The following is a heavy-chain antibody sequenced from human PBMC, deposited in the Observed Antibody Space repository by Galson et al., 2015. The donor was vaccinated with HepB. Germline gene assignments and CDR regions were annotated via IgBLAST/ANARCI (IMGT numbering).Heavy chain of an antibody. CDR1: GHTLLNYG. CDR3: ASPDSYSRSSDFAH. Sequence: SVKVSCKASGHTLLNYGFTWVRQAPGQGLEWMGWISADNGHSNFAQKFQGRVTMTTDTSTSTAYMELRSLRSDDTAVYYCASPDSYSRSSDFAHWGQGTLVTVSS. J-gene: IGHJ5*02. CDR2: ISADNGHS. V-gene: IGHV1-18*01. D-gene: IGHD6-6*01.